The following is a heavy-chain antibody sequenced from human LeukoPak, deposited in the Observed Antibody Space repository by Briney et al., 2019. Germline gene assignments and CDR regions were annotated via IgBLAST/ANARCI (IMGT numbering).Heavy chain of an antibody. D-gene: IGHD3-10*01. CDR1: GGTFSSYA. Sequence: SVKVSCKASGGTFSSYAISWVRQAPGQGLEWMGGIIPIFGTANYAQKFQGRVTITADESTSTAYMELSSLRSEDTAVYYCARGRWTDVARGSYYFDYWGQGTLVSASS. J-gene: IGHJ4*02. CDR3: ARGRWTDVARGSYYFDY. CDR2: IIPIFGTA. V-gene: IGHV1-69*13.